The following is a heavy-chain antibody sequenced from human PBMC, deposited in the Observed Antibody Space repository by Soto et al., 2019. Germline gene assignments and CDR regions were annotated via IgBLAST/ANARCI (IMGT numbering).Heavy chain of an antibody. Sequence: GESLKISCTGVGYSFTSYWIGWVRQMPGKGLEWMGIIYPGDSDTRYSPSFQGQVTISADKSISTVYLQWSSLKASDTAMYYCARGYCTTNICDPWFDPWGQGTLVTLSS. CDR2: IYPGDSDT. V-gene: IGHV5-51*01. CDR3: ARGYCTTNICDPWFDP. D-gene: IGHD2-8*01. CDR1: GYSFTSYW. J-gene: IGHJ5*02.